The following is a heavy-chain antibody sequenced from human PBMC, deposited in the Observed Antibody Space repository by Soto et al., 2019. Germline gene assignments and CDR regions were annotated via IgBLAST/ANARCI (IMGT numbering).Heavy chain of an antibody. D-gene: IGHD3-9*01. J-gene: IGHJ6*03. CDR1: GGSFSGYY. CDR2: INHSGST. CDR3: ARAPAPLRYFDWSYYYMDV. V-gene: IGHV4-34*01. Sequence: QVQLQQWGAGLLKPSETLSLTCAVYGGSFSGYYWSWIRQPPGKGLEWIGEINHSGSTNYNPSLKSLVTISVDTSKNQFSLKLSSVTAADTAVYYCARAPAPLRYFDWSYYYMDVWGKGTTVTVSS.